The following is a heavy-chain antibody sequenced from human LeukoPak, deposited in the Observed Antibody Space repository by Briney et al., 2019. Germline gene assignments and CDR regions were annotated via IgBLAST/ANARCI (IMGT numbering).Heavy chain of an antibody. Sequence: SETLSLTCAVYGGSFSGYYGSWIRQPPGKGLEWIGEINHSGRTNYNPSLKSRVTISVDTSKNQFSLKLSSVTAADTAVYYCARQNYGAAPLRYWGQGTLVTVSS. CDR2: INHSGRT. D-gene: IGHD4/OR15-4a*01. CDR1: GGSFSGYY. V-gene: IGHV4-34*01. CDR3: ARQNYGAAPLRY. J-gene: IGHJ4*02.